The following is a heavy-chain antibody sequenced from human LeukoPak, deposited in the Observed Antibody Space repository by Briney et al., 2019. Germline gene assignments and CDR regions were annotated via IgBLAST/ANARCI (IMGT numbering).Heavy chain of an antibody. CDR2: IDSKNGDT. Sequence: ASVKVSCKASGYTFTHYYMHWVRQAPGQGLEWMGWIDSKNGDTKYAQKFQSRLIITRDTSIGIAYMELRSLITDGTAIYFCSSAAYGSGVRCSVQRVSSCGQGTPVTVSS. CDR3: SSAAYGSGVRCSVQRVSS. CDR1: GYTFTHYY. J-gene: IGHJ5*02. D-gene: IGHD2-15*01. V-gene: IGHV1-2*02.